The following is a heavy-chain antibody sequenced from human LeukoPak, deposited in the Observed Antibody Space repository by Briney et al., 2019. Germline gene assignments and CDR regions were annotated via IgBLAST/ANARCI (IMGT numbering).Heavy chain of an antibody. J-gene: IGHJ3*02. CDR2: INHSGST. CDR3: ARGPKRGIAAAGSRMGRHAFDI. CDR1: GGSFSGYY. Sequence: SETLSLTCAVSGGSFSGYYWSWIRQPPGKGLEWIGEINHSGSTNYNPSLKSRVTISVDTSKNQFSLKLSSVTAADTAVYYCARGPKRGIAAAGSRMGRHAFDIWGQGTMVTVSS. V-gene: IGHV4-34*01. D-gene: IGHD6-13*01.